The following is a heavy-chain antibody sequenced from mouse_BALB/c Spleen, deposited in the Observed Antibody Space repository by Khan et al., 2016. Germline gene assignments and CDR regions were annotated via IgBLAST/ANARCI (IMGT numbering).Heavy chain of an antibody. CDR3: ARDDFYFDY. D-gene: IGHD2-13*01. V-gene: IGHV2-4-1*01. Sequence: VQLQESGPGLVQPSQSLSITCTVSGFSLISYGVHWVRQSPGKGLEWLGVIWSGGSTDYTAAFISRLSISKDNSKSQVFFKMNSLQADDTAIYYCARDDFYFDYWGQGTTLTVSS. CDR2: IWSGGST. J-gene: IGHJ2*01. CDR1: GFSLISYG.